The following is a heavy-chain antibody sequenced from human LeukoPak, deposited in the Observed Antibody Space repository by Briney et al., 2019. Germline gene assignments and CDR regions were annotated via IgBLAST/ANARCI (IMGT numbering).Heavy chain of an antibody. CDR3: ARGVDILTGGNWFDP. J-gene: IGHJ5*02. CDR2: ISVYNGNT. Sequence: ASVKVSCKTSGYTFTNNAITWVRRAPGQGLERLGWISVYNGNTNYAQKLQGRVTMTTDTSTTTVYMELRSLRSDDTAVYYCARGVDILTGGNWFDPWGQGTLVTVSS. CDR1: GYTFTNNA. D-gene: IGHD3-9*01. V-gene: IGHV1-18*01.